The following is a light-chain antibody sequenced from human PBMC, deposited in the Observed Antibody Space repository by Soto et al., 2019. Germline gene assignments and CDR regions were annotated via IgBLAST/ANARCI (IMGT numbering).Light chain of an antibody. CDR1: QSINGC. V-gene: IGKV1-5*01. CDR2: HAS. Sequence: DIQMTQSPSTLSPSVGDRVSITCRASQSINGCLAWYQQKPGKAPKHLIYHASSLESGVPSRFSGSGSGTEFYLTISRLQPADFATYYYQQYNSYSVNAFGQGTKLEIK. CDR3: QQYNSYSVNA. J-gene: IGKJ2*01.